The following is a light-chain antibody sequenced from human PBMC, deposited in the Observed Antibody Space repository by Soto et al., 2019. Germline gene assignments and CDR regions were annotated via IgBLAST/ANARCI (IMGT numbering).Light chain of an antibody. CDR2: DAS. V-gene: IGKV1-5*01. CDR1: QSIGRF. CDR3: QQYRSYWT. Sequence: DIQMTQSPSTLSASVGDRVTITCRASQSIGRFLAWYPHQPGKAPKLLIYDASTLESGVPSRFSGTGSGTEFTLTISSLQPDDFATYYCQQYRSYWTFGQGTKVDNK. J-gene: IGKJ1*01.